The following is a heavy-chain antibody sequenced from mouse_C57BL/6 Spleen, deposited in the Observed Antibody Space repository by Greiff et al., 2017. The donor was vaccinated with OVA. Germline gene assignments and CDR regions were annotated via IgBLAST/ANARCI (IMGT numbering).Heavy chain of an antibody. CDR1: GYTFTDYY. D-gene: IGHD1-1*01. CDR3: SRGVYYYGSSPDW. J-gene: IGHJ2*01. Sequence: EVQLQQSGPELVKPGASVKISCKASGYTFTDYYMNWVKQSHGKSLEWLGDINPNNGGTSYNQKFKSKATLTVDKSSSTAYMELRSLTSEDSAVYYCSRGVYYYGSSPDWWGKGTTLTVSS. V-gene: IGHV1-26*01. CDR2: INPNNGGT.